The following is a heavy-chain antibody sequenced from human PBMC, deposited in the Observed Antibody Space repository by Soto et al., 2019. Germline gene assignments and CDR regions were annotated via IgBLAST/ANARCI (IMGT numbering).Heavy chain of an antibody. CDR1: GYSFPIYW. CDR2: IFLNDSDT. V-gene: IGHV5-51*01. J-gene: IGHJ3*02. D-gene: IGHD4-17*01. CDR3: AFSTVLRDDAFDI. Sequence: RISCKTSGYSFPIYWMAWVRQMPGKGLEWMGIIFLNDSDTRYSPSFQGQVTISADKSISTAYLQWSSLKASDTAMYYCAFSTVLRDDAFDIWGQGTMGTV.